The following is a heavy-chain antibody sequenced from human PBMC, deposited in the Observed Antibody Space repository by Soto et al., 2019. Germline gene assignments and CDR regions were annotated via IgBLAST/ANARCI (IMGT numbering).Heavy chain of an antibody. Sequence: QISVKEAGPTLVKPTETLTLTCTVSGFSLSSSGLGVGWIRQTPETALEWLALAYWDDDRRYSPALRNRLSITRDASRTQVVLTLTDVSPGDTGTYFCAHHGPAAVFDSWGQGIRVIVS. CDR2: AYWDDDR. CDR1: GFSLSSSGLG. V-gene: IGHV2-5*02. J-gene: IGHJ5*01. CDR3: AHHGPAAVFDS. D-gene: IGHD2-2*01.